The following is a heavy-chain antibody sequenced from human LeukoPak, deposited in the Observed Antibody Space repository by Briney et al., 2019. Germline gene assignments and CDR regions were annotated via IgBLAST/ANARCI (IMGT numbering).Heavy chain of an antibody. CDR2: ISSSSSYI. D-gene: IGHD5-24*01. CDR1: GFTFSSYS. Sequence: GGSLRLSCAASGFTFSSYSMNGVRQAPGKGLEWVSSISSSSSYIYYADSVKGRFTISRDNAKNSLYLQMNSLRAEDTAVYYCARVEMATIVHYWGQGTLVTVSS. J-gene: IGHJ4*02. CDR3: ARVEMATIVHY. V-gene: IGHV3-21*01.